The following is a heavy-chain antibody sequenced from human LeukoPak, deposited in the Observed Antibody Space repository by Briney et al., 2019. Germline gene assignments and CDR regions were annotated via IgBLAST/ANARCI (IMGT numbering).Heavy chain of an antibody. V-gene: IGHV1-69*05. CDR2: IIPIFGTA. CDR1: GGTFSSYA. CDR3: AIGPTVTSSTPIDY. J-gene: IGHJ4*02. D-gene: IGHD4-17*01. Sequence: ASVKVSCKASGGTFSSYAISWVRQAPGQGLEWMGGIIPIFGTANYAQKFQGRVTITTDGSTSTAYMELSSLRSEDTAVYYCAIGPTVTSSTPIDYWGQGTLVTVSS.